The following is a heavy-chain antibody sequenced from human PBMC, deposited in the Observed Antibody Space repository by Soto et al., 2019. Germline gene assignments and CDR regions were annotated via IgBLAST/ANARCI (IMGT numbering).Heavy chain of an antibody. CDR3: ARDSGTRYSYYYYYYGMDV. Sequence: GGSLRLSCAASGFTVSSNYMSWVRQAPGKGLEWVSVIYSGGSTYYADSVKGRFTISRDNSKNTLYLQMNSLRAEDTAVYYCARDSGTRYSYYYYYYGMDVWGQGTTVTVSS. CDR2: IYSGGST. J-gene: IGHJ6*02. V-gene: IGHV3-66*01. CDR1: GFTVSSNY. D-gene: IGHD2-15*01.